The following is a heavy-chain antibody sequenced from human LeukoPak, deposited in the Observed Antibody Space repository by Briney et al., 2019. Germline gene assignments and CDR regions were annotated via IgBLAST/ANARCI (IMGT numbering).Heavy chain of an antibody. V-gene: IGHV3-53*01. CDR2: FYSGGTT. Sequence: PGGSLRLSCVVSGFTVSGNYMNWVRQAPGKGLEWVSVFYSGGTTYYADSVKGRFTISRDNSKNTLYLQMNSLRAEDTAVYYCATHFGYSFYWRQGTLVTVSS. D-gene: IGHD3-22*01. CDR3: ATHFGYSFY. CDR1: GFTVSGNY. J-gene: IGHJ4*02.